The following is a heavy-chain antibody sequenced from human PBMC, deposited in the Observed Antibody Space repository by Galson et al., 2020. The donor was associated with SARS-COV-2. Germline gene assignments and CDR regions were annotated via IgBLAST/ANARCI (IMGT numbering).Heavy chain of an antibody. Sequence: ASVKVSCKASGYTFIDYYIHWVRQAPGQGLECMGWISPKRVATNYAQKFRGRVTMTRDTSIRTAYMELTSLTSDDAAIYYCARWGSLANGYWGQGTLLTV. CDR1: GYTFIDYY. D-gene: IGHD3-16*01. J-gene: IGHJ4*02. V-gene: IGHV1-2*02. CDR2: ISPKRVAT. CDR3: ARWGSLANGY.